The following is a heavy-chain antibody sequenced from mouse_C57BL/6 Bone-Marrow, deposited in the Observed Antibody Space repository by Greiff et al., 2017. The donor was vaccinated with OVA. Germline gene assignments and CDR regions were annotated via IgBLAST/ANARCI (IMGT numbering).Heavy chain of an antibody. V-gene: IGHV1-15*01. CDR2: IDPETGGT. CDR1: GYTFTDYE. Sequence: QVQLKESGAELVRPGASVTLSCKASGYTFTDYEMHWVKQTPVHGLEWIGAIDPETGGTAYNQKFKGKAILTADKSSSTAYMELRSLTSEDSAVYYCTRFDYDGTYWYFDVWGTGTTVTVSS. J-gene: IGHJ1*03. D-gene: IGHD2-4*01. CDR3: TRFDYDGTYWYFDV.